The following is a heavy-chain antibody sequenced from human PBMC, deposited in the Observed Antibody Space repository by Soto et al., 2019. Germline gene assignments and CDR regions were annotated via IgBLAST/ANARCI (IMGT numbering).Heavy chain of an antibody. V-gene: IGHV6-1*01. CDR1: GDSVSSYRAA. D-gene: IGHD3-10*01. CDR2: TYYRSRFFS. Sequence: PSQTLSLTCAISGDSVSSYRAAWNWIRQSPSGGLEWLGRTYYRSRFFSDYAESVKSRIIINPDTAKNQFSLQLKSVTPEDTAVYYCVRDRYSSSGWFDPWGQGAQVTVSS. J-gene: IGHJ5*02. CDR3: VRDRYSSSGWFDP.